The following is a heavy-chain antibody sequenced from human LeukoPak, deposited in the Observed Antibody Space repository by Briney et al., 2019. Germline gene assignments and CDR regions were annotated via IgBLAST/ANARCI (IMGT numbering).Heavy chain of an antibody. D-gene: IGHD1-26*01. J-gene: IGHJ6*02. CDR1: GYTFTSYY. V-gene: IGHV1-46*01. Sequence: ASVKVSCKASGYTFTSYYVHWVRQAPGQGLEWMGIINPSGGSTSYAQKFQGRVTMTRDTSTSTVYMELSSLRSEDTAVYYCARDIRRIVGAPTHTYYYYGMDVWGQGTTVTVSS. CDR3: ARDIRRIVGAPTHTYYYYGMDV. CDR2: INPSGGST.